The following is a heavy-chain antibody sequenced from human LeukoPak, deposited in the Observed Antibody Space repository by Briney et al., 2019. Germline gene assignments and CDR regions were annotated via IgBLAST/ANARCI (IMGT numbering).Heavy chain of an antibody. CDR2: ISYSGTT. CDR1: GGSISSRPYY. CDR3: ARDFSSSSTVYYYYYMDV. D-gene: IGHD6-6*01. Sequence: PSQTLSLTCTVSGGSISSRPYYWGWVRQPPGKGLEWIGTISYSGTTYYSPSLKSRVTISLDTSKNQFSLKLSSVTAADTAIYYCARDFSSSSTVYYYYYMDVWGKGTTVTVSS. V-gene: IGHV4-39*07. J-gene: IGHJ6*03.